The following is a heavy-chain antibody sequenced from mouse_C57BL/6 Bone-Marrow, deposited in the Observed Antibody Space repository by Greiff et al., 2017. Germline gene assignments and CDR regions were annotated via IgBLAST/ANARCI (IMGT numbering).Heavy chain of an antibody. V-gene: IGHV1-82*01. D-gene: IGHD2-1*01. Sequence: QVQLKESGPELVKPGASVKISCKASGYAFSSSWMNWVKQRPGKGLEWIGRIYPGDGDTNYNGKFKGKATLTADKSSSTAYMQLSSLTSEDSAVYFCAREGGGNYWFAYWGQGTLVTVSA. CDR2: IYPGDGDT. CDR1: GYAFSSSW. CDR3: AREGGGNYWFAY. J-gene: IGHJ3*01.